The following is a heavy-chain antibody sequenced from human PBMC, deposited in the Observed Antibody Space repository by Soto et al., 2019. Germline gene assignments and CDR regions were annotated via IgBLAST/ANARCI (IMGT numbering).Heavy chain of an antibody. CDR1: GGSFSDYY. V-gene: IGHV4-34*01. J-gene: IGHJ5*02. CDR2: INHSGST. CDR3: ARGHGYCSGGSCYGSIWFDP. Sequence: PSETLSLTCAVYGGSFSDYYWSWIRQPPGKGLEWIGEINHSGSTNYNPSLKSRVTISVDTSKNQFSLKLTSVTAADTAVYYCARGHGYCSGGSCYGSIWFDPWGQGTLVTVSS. D-gene: IGHD2-15*01.